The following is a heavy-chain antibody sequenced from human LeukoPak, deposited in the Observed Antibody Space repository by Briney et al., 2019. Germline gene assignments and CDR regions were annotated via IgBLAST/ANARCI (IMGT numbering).Heavy chain of an antibody. CDR1: GITVGSHY. Sequence: GGSLRLSCAASGITVGSHYMTWVRQAPGKGLEWVSVIDSGGSTNSADSVKGRFSVSRDNSKNTLYLQMNSLRVEDTAVYYCASTYGDYDYYYGMDVWGQGTTVTVSS. CDR2: IDSGGST. V-gene: IGHV3-66*01. CDR3: ASTYGDYDYYYGMDV. J-gene: IGHJ6*01. D-gene: IGHD4-17*01.